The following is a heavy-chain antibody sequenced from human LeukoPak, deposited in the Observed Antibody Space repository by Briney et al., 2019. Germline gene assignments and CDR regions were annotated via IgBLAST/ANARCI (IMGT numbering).Heavy chain of an antibody. CDR1: GGSISSYY. D-gene: IGHD6-19*01. CDR3: ARELAVAVAFDI. V-gene: IGHV4-59*01. Sequence: PSETLSLTCTVSGGSISSYYWSWIRQPPGKGLEWIGYIYYSGSTNYIPSLKSRVTISVDTSKNQFSLKLSSVTAADTAVYYCARELAVAVAFDIWGQGTMVTVSS. J-gene: IGHJ3*02. CDR2: IYYSGST.